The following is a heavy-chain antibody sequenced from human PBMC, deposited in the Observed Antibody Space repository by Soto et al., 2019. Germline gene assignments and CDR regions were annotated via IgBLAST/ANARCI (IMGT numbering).Heavy chain of an antibody. CDR3: ARHPSGYSSSWPIFDY. CDR1: GGSISSSSYY. J-gene: IGHJ4*02. Sequence: PSETLSLTCTVSGGSISSSSYYWGWIRQPPGKGLEWIGSIYYSGSTYYNPSLKSRVTISVDTSKNQFSLKLSSVPAADTAVYYCARHPSGYSSSWPIFDYWGQGTLVTVSS. D-gene: IGHD6-13*01. CDR2: IYYSGST. V-gene: IGHV4-39*01.